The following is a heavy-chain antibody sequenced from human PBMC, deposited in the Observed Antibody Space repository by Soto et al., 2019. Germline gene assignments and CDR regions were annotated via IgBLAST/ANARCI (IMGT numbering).Heavy chain of an antibody. CDR3: ARGAVHSSSCNYMDV. Sequence: PSETLTLTCAAYGGSFSGYYWSWIRQHPGNGLEWIGEINHSGSANYIPSLKSRVTISVDTSKNQFSLKLSSVTAADTAVYYCARGAVHSSSCNYMDVWGKGTTVTVSS. J-gene: IGHJ6*03. D-gene: IGHD6-13*01. CDR2: INHSGSA. CDR1: GGSFSGYY. V-gene: IGHV4-34*01.